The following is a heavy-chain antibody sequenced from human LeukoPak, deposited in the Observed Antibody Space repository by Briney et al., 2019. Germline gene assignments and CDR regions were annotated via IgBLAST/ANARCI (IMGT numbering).Heavy chain of an antibody. J-gene: IGHJ3*02. D-gene: IGHD1-7*01. CDR2: ISTSSSLI. Sequence: GGSLRLSCAASGITFSNYSLNWIRQGPGEGLEWVSSISTSSSLIYYADSVKGRFTISRDNSKNTLYLQMNSLRAEDTAVYYCAKEGVYNWNYNPAHDAFDIWGQGTMVTVSS. CDR3: AKEGVYNWNYNPAHDAFDI. CDR1: GITFSNYS. V-gene: IGHV3-21*04.